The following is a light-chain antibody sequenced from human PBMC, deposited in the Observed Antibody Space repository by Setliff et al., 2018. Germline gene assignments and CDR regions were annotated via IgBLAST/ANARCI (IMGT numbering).Light chain of an antibody. J-gene: IGLJ3*02. V-gene: IGLV1-44*01. CDR3: AAWDDGLAGWV. Sequence: QSVLTQPPSASGTPGQRVTTSCSGSSSSVGSNVVNWYQQLPGTTPKLLIFANEHRPSGVPDRFSASTSGTSASLVISGLQPEDEADYYCAAWDDGLAGWVFGGGTKVTVL. CDR2: ANE. CDR1: SSSVGSNV.